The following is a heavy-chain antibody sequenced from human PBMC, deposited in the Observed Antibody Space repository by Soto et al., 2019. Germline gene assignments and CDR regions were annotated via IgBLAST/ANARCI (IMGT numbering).Heavy chain of an antibody. CDR1: GGSISSYY. CDR2: IYYSGST. D-gene: IGHD2-2*01. V-gene: IGHV4-59*01. CDR3: ARDVYCISTSCHYMDV. Sequence: QVQLQESGPGLVKPSETLSLTCTVSGGSISSYYWSWIRQPPGKGLEWIGYIYYSGSTNYNPSLKGRVTISVDTSKNQFSLKLSSVTAADTAVYYCARDVYCISTSCHYMDVWGQGTTVTVSS. J-gene: IGHJ6*02.